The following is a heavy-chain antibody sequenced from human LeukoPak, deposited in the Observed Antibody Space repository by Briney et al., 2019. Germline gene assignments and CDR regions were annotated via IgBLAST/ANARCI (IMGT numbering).Heavy chain of an antibody. CDR1: GYTLTELS. J-gene: IGHJ6*02. Sequence: ASVNVSCKVSGYTLTELSMHWVRQAPGKGLEWMGGFDPEDGETIYAQKFQGRVTMTEDTSTDTAYMELSSLRSEDTAVYYCATSGWVPYYYYGMDVWGQGTTVTVSS. CDR3: ATSGWVPYYYYGMDV. D-gene: IGHD1-26*01. CDR2: FDPEDGET. V-gene: IGHV1-24*01.